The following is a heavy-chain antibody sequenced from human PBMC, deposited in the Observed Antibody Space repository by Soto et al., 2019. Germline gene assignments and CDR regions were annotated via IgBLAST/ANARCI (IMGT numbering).Heavy chain of an antibody. V-gene: IGHV4-30-4*01. D-gene: IGHD3-22*01. CDR1: GGSISSGDYY. CDR3: AGSMIAQVPPYYDYYGMDV. J-gene: IGHJ6*02. Sequence: SETLSLTCTVSGGSISSGDYYWSWIRQPPGKGLEWIGYIYYSGSTYYNPSLKSRVTISVDTSKNQFSLKLSSVTAADTAVYYCAGSMIAQVPPYYDYYGMDVWGQGTTVTVSS. CDR2: IYYSGST.